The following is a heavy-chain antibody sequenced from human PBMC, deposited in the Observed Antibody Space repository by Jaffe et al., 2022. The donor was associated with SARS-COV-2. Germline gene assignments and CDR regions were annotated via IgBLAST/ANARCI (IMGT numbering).Heavy chain of an antibody. CDR3: ARLKDTATTRFDY. CDR1: GGSISSSSYY. Sequence: QLQLQESGPGLVKPSETLSLTCTVSGGSISSSSYYWGWIRQPPGKGLEWIGSIYYSGSTYYNPSLKSRVTISVDTSKNQFSLKLSSVTAADTAVYYCARLKDTATTRFDYWGQGTLVTVSS. J-gene: IGHJ4*02. D-gene: IGHD5-18*01. V-gene: IGHV4-39*01. CDR2: IYYSGST.